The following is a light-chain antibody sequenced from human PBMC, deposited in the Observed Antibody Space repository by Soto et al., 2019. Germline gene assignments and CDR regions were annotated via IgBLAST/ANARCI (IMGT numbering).Light chain of an antibody. J-gene: IGKJ2*01. V-gene: IGKV1-33*01. CDR1: HDIKY. Sequence: DIQMTQSPSSLSASVGDRVTITCQSSHDIKYLNWYQQKSGKAPELLIYDVSNLERGVPSRFSGSGSGTDFTLTISSLEPEDFSSYYCQQYDHLSTFGQGTKLEI. CDR3: QQYDHLST. CDR2: DVS.